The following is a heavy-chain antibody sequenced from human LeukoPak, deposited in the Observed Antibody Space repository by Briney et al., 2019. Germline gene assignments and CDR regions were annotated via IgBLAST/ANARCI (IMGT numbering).Heavy chain of an antibody. Sequence: GGSLRLSCAASGFTFSSYWMSWVRQAPGKGLEWVSGISGSGGSTYYADSVKGRFTISRDNSKNTLFLQMNSLRAEDTAVYYCANVPMVRGVRYPFDYWGQGTLVTVSS. CDR3: ANVPMVRGVRYPFDY. V-gene: IGHV3-23*01. D-gene: IGHD3-10*01. J-gene: IGHJ4*02. CDR2: ISGSGGST. CDR1: GFTFSSYW.